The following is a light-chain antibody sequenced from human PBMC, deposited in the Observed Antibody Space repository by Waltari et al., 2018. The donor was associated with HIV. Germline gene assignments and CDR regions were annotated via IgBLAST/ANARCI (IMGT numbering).Light chain of an antibody. Sequence: QSALTQPASVSGSPGQSLTVSCSGSGTDVGAYASVSWFQQHPDKAPQLLIFDVAKRPSGISDRFSGSKSGNTASLTISGLQPEDEADYFCCSYTSSDTWVFGGGTKVTVL. CDR1: GTDVGAYAS. CDR2: DVA. J-gene: IGLJ3*02. CDR3: CSYTSSDTWV. V-gene: IGLV2-14*03.